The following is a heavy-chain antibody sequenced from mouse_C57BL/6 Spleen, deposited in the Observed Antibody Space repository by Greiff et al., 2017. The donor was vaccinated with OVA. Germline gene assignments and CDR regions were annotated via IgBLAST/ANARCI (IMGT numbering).Heavy chain of an antibody. Sequence: EVQLQQSGPELVKPGASVKISCKASGYTFTDYYMNWVKQSHGKSLEWIGDIKTNNGGTSYNQKFKGKATLTVDKSSSTAYMELSSLTSEDSAVYYCARSGNDYEIDYWGQGTSVTVSS. J-gene: IGHJ4*01. CDR1: GYTFTDYY. CDR3: ARSGNDYEIDY. V-gene: IGHV1-26*01. D-gene: IGHD2-4*01. CDR2: IKTNNGGT.